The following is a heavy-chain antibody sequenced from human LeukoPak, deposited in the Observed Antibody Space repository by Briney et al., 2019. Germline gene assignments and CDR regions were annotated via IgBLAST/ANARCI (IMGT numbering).Heavy chain of an antibody. J-gene: IGHJ5*02. CDR1: GGTFSSYA. V-gene: IGHV1-18*01. D-gene: IGHD4-17*01. CDR3: ARVLRDWFDP. Sequence: GASVKVSCKASGGTFSSYAISWVRQAPGQGLEWMGWISAYNGNTNYAQKLQGRVTMTTDTSTSTAYMELRSLRSDDTAVYYCARVLRDWFDPWGQGTLVTVSS. CDR2: ISAYNGNT.